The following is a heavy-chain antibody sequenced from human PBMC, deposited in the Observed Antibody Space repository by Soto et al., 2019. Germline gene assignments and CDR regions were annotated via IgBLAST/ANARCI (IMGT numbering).Heavy chain of an antibody. V-gene: IGHV3-7*01. Sequence: EVQLVESGGGVVQPGGSLRLSCAASGFTFSNYGMSWVPQAPGKGLEWVANIKQDGSQNYDVDSVKGRFNNSRDNTKKSIYLQMNSLRAEDTAVYYCARYHINGWKCDYWGRATLVTVSS. J-gene: IGHJ4*02. D-gene: IGHD6-19*01. CDR2: IKQDGSQN. CDR3: ARYHINGWKCDY. CDR1: GFTFSNYG.